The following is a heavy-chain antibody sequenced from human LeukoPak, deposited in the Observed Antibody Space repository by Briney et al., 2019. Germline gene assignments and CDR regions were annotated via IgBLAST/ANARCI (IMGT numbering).Heavy chain of an antibody. V-gene: IGHV3-21*01. CDR2: ISSSTSYI. J-gene: IGHJ4*02. CDR1: GFTFSSYS. D-gene: IGHD4-17*01. CDR3: ARAPGYYGDPFDY. Sequence: PGGSLRLSCAASGFTFSSYSFNWVRQAPGRGLEWVSCISSSTSYIYYADSVRGRFTIPRDNAKNSLYLKMNSLRVEDTAVYYCARAPGYYGDPFDYWGQGTLVTVSS.